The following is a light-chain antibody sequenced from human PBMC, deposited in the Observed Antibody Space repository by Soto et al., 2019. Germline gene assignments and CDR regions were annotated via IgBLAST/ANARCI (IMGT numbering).Light chain of an antibody. Sequence: DIQMTQSPSSVSASVGDRVTITCRASQDISSWLAWYQQKPGKAPKLLIYAASTLQSGVPSRFSGSASGTDFTLTIHSLQPEDLATYYCLQANSFPRTFGRGTKVEIK. CDR2: AAS. CDR3: LQANSFPRT. V-gene: IGKV1-12*01. CDR1: QDISSW. J-gene: IGKJ1*01.